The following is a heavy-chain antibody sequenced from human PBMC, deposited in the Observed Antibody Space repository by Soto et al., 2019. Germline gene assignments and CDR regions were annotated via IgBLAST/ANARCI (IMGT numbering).Heavy chain of an antibody. Sequence: KPVGSLRLSCAASGFTFSSYSMNWVRQAPGKGLEWVSSISSSSSYIYYADSVKGRFTISRDNAKNSLYLQMNSLRAEDTAVYYFAREREGRTTPSTWECWGQGTRGTESS. CDR2: ISSSSSYI. CDR3: AREREGRTTPSTWEC. J-gene: IGHJ1*01. V-gene: IGHV3-21*01. CDR1: GFTFSSYS. D-gene: IGHD4-17*01.